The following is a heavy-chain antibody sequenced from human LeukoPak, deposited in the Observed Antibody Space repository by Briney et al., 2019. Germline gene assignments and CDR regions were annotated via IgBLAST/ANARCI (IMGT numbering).Heavy chain of an antibody. CDR2: IYYSGST. Sequence: PSETLSLTCTVSGGSISSSSYYWGWIRQPPGKGLEWIGSIYYSGSTYYNPSLKSRVTISVDTSKNQFSLKLSSVTAADTAVYYCARGLHRYPANWFDPWGQGTLVTVSS. CDR3: ARGLHRYPANWFDP. CDR1: GGSISSSSYY. V-gene: IGHV4-39*07. J-gene: IGHJ5*02. D-gene: IGHD1-1*01.